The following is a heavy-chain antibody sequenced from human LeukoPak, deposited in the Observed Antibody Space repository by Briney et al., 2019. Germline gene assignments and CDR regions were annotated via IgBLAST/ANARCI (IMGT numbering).Heavy chain of an antibody. V-gene: IGHV4-34*01. CDR1: GVSINDYY. CDR3: ARIRCGHSGSVCYNH. CDR2: ISHTEGT. D-gene: IGHD3-9*01. Sequence: SETLSLTCGVFGVSINDYYWSWIRQSPGKGLEWIGEISHTEGTRYNPSLESRVTMSVGTSENQLPLKLIFVTAADTAVYYCARIRCGHSGSVCYNHWGLGTLVTVSS. J-gene: IGHJ4*02.